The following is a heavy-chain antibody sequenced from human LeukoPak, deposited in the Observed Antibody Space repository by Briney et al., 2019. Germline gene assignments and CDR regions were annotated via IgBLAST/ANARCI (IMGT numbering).Heavy chain of an antibody. CDR1: GYTFTSYY. V-gene: IGHV1-46*01. D-gene: IGHD5-18*01. CDR3: ARRGYSYGVSDY. J-gene: IGHJ4*02. Sequence: ASVKVSCKASGYTFTSYYMHWVRQAPGQGLEWMGIINPSGGSTSYAQKFQGRVTMTRDMSTSTVYMELSSLRSEDTDVYYCARRGYSYGVSDYWGQGTLVTVSS. CDR2: INPSGGST.